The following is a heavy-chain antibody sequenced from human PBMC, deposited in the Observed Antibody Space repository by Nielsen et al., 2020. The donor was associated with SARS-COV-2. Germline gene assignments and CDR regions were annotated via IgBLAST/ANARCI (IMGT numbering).Heavy chain of an antibody. CDR1: GGSVSSGSYY. J-gene: IGHJ2*01. Sequence: SETLSLTCTVSGGSVSSGSYYWSWIRQPPGKGLEWIGYIYYSGSTNYNPSLKSRVTISVDTSKNQFSLNLSSVTAADTALYYCARDSLHYDSSGYRGWFFDLWGRGTLVTVSS. D-gene: IGHD3-22*01. CDR3: ARDSLHYDSSGYRGWFFDL. CDR2: IYYSGST. V-gene: IGHV4-61*01.